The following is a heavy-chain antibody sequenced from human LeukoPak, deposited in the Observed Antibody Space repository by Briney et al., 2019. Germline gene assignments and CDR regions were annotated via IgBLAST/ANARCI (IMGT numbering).Heavy chain of an antibody. J-gene: IGHJ4*02. D-gene: IGHD3-9*01. Sequence: GGSLRLSCAASGFTFSSYGMHWVRQAPGKGLEWVAFIRYDGSDKYYADSVKGRFTISRDNSKNTLYLQMNSLRAEYTAVYYCAKDKGFLTGYFDYWGQGTLVTVSS. CDR1: GFTFSSYG. V-gene: IGHV3-30*02. CDR3: AKDKGFLTGYFDY. CDR2: IRYDGSDK.